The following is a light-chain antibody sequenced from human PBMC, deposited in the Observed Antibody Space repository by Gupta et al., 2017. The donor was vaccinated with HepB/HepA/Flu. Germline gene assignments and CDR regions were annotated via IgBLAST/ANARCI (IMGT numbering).Light chain of an antibody. V-gene: IGKV3-15*01. Sequence: EIVMTQSPATLSVSPGERATLSCRASQSIRSDLAWYQQKPGQAPRVLIYGASTRATGIPARFSGSGSGTEFTLTISSLQSEDFAVYYCQQHNNWPRTFGQGTKVEIK. CDR2: GAS. CDR3: QQHNNWPRT. CDR1: QSIRSD. J-gene: IGKJ1*01.